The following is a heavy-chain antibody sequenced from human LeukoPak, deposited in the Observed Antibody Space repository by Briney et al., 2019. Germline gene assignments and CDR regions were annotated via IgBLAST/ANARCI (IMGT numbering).Heavy chain of an antibody. CDR2: ISGSGGST. CDR1: GFTFSSYA. CDR3: AKDPTTVTAGWFDP. Sequence: QSGGSLRLSCAASGFTFSSYAMSWVRQAPGKGLEWVSAISGSGGSTYYADSVKGRFTISRDNSKNTLYLQTNSLRAEDTAVYYCAKDPTTVTAGWFDPWGQGTLVTVSS. D-gene: IGHD4-17*01. V-gene: IGHV3-23*01. J-gene: IGHJ5*02.